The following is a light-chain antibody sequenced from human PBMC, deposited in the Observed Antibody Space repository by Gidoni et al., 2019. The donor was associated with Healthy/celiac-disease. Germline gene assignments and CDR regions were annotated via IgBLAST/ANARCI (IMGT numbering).Light chain of an antibody. Sequence: DIQMTQSPSSLSASVGDRVTLTCRAIQSISSYLNWYQQKPGKAPKRLISAASSLQSGVPARFSGSGSGTDCTLTISSLQPEDFATYYCQKSYSTPRTFGQGTKVEIK. J-gene: IGKJ1*01. V-gene: IGKV1-39*01. CDR1: QSISSY. CDR2: AAS. CDR3: QKSYSTPRT.